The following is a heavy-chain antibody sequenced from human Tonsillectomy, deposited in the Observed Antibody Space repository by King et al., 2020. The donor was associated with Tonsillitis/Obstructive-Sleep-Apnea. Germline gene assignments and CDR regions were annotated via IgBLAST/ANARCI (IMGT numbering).Heavy chain of an antibody. V-gene: IGHV4-59*01. D-gene: IGHD6-19*01. CDR2: IYYDGST. J-gene: IGHJ4*02. Sequence: VQLQESGPGLVKPSETLSLTCTVSGGSISSYYWSWVRQPPGKGLEWIGYIYYDGSTTYNPSLKSRLTISVDTSKNQFSLKLSSVTAADTAVYFCARGSTSGWYRNDYWGQGALVTVSS. CDR1: GGSISSYY. CDR3: ARGSTSGWYRNDY.